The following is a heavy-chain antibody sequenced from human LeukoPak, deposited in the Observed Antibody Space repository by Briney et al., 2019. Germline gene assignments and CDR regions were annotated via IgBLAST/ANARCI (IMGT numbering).Heavy chain of an antibody. D-gene: IGHD3-16*02. J-gene: IGHJ4*02. V-gene: IGHV3-21*01. CDR1: GFTFSSYS. Sequence: GGSLRLSCAASGFTFSSYSMNWVRQAPGKRLEWVSSISGSSSYRYYADSVKGRFTISRDNAKNSLYLQMNSLRAEDTAVYYCARVMITFGGVIYYFDYWGQGTLVTVSS. CDR2: ISGSSSYR. CDR3: ARVMITFGGVIYYFDY.